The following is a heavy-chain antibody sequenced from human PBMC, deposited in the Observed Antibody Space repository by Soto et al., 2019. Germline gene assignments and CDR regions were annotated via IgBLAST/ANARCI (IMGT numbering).Heavy chain of an antibody. CDR3: ARGEVGGTTACDI. V-gene: IGHV4-34*01. CDR2: INHSGST. J-gene: IGHJ3*02. D-gene: IGHD1-26*01. CDR1: SGSFSFYY. Sequence: SETLSLTCAVYSGSFSFYYWSWIRQPPGKGLEWIGEINHSGSTNYNPSPKSRVTISVDTSKNQFSLRLSSVTAADTAIYYCARGEVGGTTACDIWGQGTMVTVSS.